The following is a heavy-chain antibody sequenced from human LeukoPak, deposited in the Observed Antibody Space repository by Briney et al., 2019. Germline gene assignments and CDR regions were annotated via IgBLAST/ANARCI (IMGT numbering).Heavy chain of an antibody. CDR3: ARDLTYYDILTGYYAKYYFDY. CDR1: GGSISSSNW. D-gene: IGHD3-9*01. V-gene: IGHV4-4*02. Sequence: SGTLSLTCAVSGGSISSSNWWSWVRQPPGKGLEWIGEIYHSGSTNYNPSLKSRVTISVDTSKNQFSLKLSSVTAADTAVYYCARDLTYYDILTGYYAKYYFDYWGQGTLVTVSS. J-gene: IGHJ4*02. CDR2: IYHSGST.